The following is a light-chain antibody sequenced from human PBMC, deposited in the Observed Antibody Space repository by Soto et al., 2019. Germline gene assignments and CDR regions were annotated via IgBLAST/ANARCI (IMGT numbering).Light chain of an antibody. V-gene: IGKV1-27*01. CDR3: QRYNSAPWT. CDR2: AAS. Sequence: DIQMTQSPSSLSASVGDRVTITCRASQGISNYLAWYQQKPGKVPKLLIYAASTLQSGVPSRFSGSGSGTDXXXTISSLQPEDVATYYCQRYNSAPWTFGQGTKVEIK. J-gene: IGKJ1*01. CDR1: QGISNY.